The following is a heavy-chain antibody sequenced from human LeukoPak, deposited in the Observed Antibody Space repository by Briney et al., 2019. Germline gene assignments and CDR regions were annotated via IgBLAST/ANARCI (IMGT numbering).Heavy chain of an antibody. CDR2: IRYDGSNK. CDR3: AKDLLTMVRGVTPEIDY. V-gene: IGHV3-30*02. Sequence: AGGSLRLSCAASGFTFSSYAMSWVRQAPGKGLEWVAFIRYDGSNKYYADSVKGRFTISRDNSKNTLYLQMNSLRAEDTAVYYCAKDLLTMVRGVTPEIDYWGQGTLVTVSS. CDR1: GFTFSSYA. J-gene: IGHJ4*02. D-gene: IGHD3-10*01.